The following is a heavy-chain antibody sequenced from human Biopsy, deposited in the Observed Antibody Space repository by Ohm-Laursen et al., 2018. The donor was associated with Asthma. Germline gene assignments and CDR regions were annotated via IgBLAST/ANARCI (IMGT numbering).Heavy chain of an antibody. J-gene: IGHJ6*02. CDR3: ARAQAAQYYYVMDV. CDR2: ISHSGST. CDR1: GDSIISSDYY. D-gene: IGHD6-6*01. V-gene: IGHV4-30-4*08. Sequence: TLSLTCTVSGDSIISSDYYWAWIRQPPGKGLEWIGYISHSGSTYFNPSIKSLVTISLDRTKSQFSLTLSSATAADTALYYCARAQAAQYYYVMDVWGQGTTVNVSS.